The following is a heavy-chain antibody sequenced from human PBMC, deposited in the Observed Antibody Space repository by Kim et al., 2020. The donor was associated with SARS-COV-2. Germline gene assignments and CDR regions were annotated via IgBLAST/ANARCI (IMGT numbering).Heavy chain of an antibody. CDR2: ISYDGSNK. Sequence: GGSLRLSCAASGFTLSSYAMHWVRQAPGKGLEWVAVISYDGSNKYYADSVKGRFTISRDNSKKTLYLQMNSLRAEDTAVYYCASARNYEPNWFDPWGQGT. CDR3: ASARNYEPNWFDP. D-gene: IGHD1-7*01. V-gene: IGHV3-30-3*01. CDR1: GFTLSSYA. J-gene: IGHJ5*02.